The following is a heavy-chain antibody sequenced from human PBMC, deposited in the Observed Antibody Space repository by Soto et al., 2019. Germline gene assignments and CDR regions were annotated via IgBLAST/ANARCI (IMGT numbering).Heavy chain of an antibody. CDR2: ISYDGSNK. Sequence: QVQLVESGGGVVQPGRSLRLSCAASGFTFSSYGMHWVRQAPGKGLEWVAVISYDGSNKYYADSVKGRFTISRDNSKNTLYLQMNSLRAEDTAVYYCAKGSTTVTTLGYWGQGTLVTVSS. J-gene: IGHJ4*02. CDR1: GFTFSSYG. CDR3: AKGSTTVTTLGY. V-gene: IGHV3-30*18. D-gene: IGHD4-17*01.